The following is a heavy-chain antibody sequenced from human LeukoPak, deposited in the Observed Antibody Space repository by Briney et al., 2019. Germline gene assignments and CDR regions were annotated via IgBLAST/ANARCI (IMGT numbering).Heavy chain of an antibody. D-gene: IGHD3-10*01. CDR2: INHSGST. Sequence: PSETLSLTCAVYGGSFSGYYWSWIRQPPGKGLEWIGEINHSGSTNYNPSLKSRVTISVDTSKNQFSLKLSSVTAADTAVYYCARAARRGYDGSGSYSKYYFDYWGQGTLVTVSS. CDR3: ARAARRGYDGSGSYSKYYFDY. V-gene: IGHV4-34*01. J-gene: IGHJ4*02. CDR1: GGSFSGYY.